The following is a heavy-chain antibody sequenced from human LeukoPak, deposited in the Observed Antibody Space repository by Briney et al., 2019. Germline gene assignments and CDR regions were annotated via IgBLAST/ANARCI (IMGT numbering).Heavy chain of an antibody. CDR1: GFTFSSYS. Sequence: GGSLRLSCEASGFTFSSYSMHWVRQAPGKGLEWVSSISSSSSYIYYADSVKGRFTISRDNAKNSLYLQMNSLRAEDTAVYYCASGKRAVAAPFEYWGQGTLVTVSS. V-gene: IGHV3-21*01. J-gene: IGHJ4*02. CDR3: ASGKRAVAAPFEY. D-gene: IGHD6-19*01. CDR2: ISSSSSYI.